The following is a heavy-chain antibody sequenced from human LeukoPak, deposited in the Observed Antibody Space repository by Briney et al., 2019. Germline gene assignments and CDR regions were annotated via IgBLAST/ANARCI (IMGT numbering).Heavy chain of an antibody. CDR3: GRVGGWYRYFFDY. CDR1: GYTFTNYH. V-gene: IGHV1-46*01. J-gene: IGHJ4*02. D-gene: IGHD6-19*01. CDR2: ITPSDDST. Sequence: ASVKVSCKASGYTFTNYHMHWVRQAPGQGLEWMGMITPSDDSTNYAQKFQGRVTMTRDMSTSTVYMELSSLRSEDTAVYYCGRVGGWYRYFFDYWGQGTLLTVSS.